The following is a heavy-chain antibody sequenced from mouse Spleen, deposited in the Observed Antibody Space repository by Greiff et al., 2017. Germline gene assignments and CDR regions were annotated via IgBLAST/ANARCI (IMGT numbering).Heavy chain of an antibody. CDR3: ARPGFPYYFDY. J-gene: IGHJ2*01. Sequence: EVKLMESGGGLVKPGGSLKLSCAASGFTFSDYGMHWVRQAPEKGLEWVAYISSGSSTIYYADTVKGRFTISRDNAKNTLFLQMTSLRSEDTAMYYCARPGFPYYFDYWGQGTTLTVSS. CDR1: GFTFSDYG. V-gene: IGHV5-17*01. CDR2: ISSGSSTI.